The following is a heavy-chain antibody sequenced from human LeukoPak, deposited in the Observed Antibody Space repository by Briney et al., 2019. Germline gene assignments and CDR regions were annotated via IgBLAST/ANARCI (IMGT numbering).Heavy chain of an antibody. CDR1: GGSISSYY. CDR3: ARPNDYGGSDAFDI. Sequence: PSETLSLTCTVSGGSISSYYWSWIRQPAGKGLEWIGRIYTSGSTNYNPSLKSRVTMSVDTSKNQFSLKLSSVTAADTAVYYCARPNDYGGSDAFDIWGQGTMVTVSS. CDR2: IYTSGST. D-gene: IGHD4-23*01. J-gene: IGHJ3*02. V-gene: IGHV4-4*07.